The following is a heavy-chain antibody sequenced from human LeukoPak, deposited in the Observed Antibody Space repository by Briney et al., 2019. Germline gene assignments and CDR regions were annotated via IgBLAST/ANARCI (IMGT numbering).Heavy chain of an antibody. J-gene: IGHJ4*02. CDR3: ARTAARRFDY. CDR2: INPTGGST. V-gene: IGHV1-46*01. Sequence: VASVKVSCKASGYTFTSYGISWVRQAPGQGLEWMGIINPTGGSTTYAQKFQGRVTMTRDTSTSTVYMELSSLRSDDTAVYYCARTAARRFDYWGQGTPVTVSS. CDR1: GYTFTSYG. D-gene: IGHD6-6*01.